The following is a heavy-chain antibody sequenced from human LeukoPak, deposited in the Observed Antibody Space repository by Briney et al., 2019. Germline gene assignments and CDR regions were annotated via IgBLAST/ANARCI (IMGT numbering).Heavy chain of an antibody. Sequence: SETLSLTCTVSGYSISSGYYWGWIRQPPGKGLEWIGSIYHSGSTYYNPSLKSRVTISVDTSKNQFSLKLSSVTAADTAVYYCARDDSYGDSYYFDYWGQGTLVTVSS. CDR3: ARDDSYGDSYYFDY. J-gene: IGHJ4*02. CDR2: IYHSGST. D-gene: IGHD4-17*01. V-gene: IGHV4-38-2*02. CDR1: GYSISSGYY.